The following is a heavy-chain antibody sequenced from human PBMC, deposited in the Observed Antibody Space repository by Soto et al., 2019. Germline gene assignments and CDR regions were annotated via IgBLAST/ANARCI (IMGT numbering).Heavy chain of an antibody. D-gene: IGHD5-18*01. CDR1: GGSFSGYY. Sequence: PSETLSPTCAVYGGSFSGYYWSWIRQPPGKGLEWIGEINHSARTNYNPSLKSRVTISVDTSKNQFALKLSSVPAADTAVYYYATVGYCYGYACDYWGQGTLVTVSS. CDR2: INHSART. J-gene: IGHJ4*02. V-gene: IGHV4-34*01. CDR3: ATVGYCYGYACDY.